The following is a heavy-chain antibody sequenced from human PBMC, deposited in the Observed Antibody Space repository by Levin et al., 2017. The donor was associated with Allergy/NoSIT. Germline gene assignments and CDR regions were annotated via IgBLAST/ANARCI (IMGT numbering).Heavy chain of an antibody. CDR3: ARIPAMGSYDYKNFDY. D-gene: IGHD4-11*01. CDR1: GGSIISGGSY. Sequence: SETLSLTCIVSGGSIISGGSYWSWVRQHPGKGLEWIGFIYYSGSTYYNPSLESRVTISVDTSKNQFSLKLSSVTAADTAMYYCARIPAMGSYDYKNFDYWGQGTLVTVSS. J-gene: IGHJ4*02. CDR2: IYYSGST. V-gene: IGHV4-31*03.